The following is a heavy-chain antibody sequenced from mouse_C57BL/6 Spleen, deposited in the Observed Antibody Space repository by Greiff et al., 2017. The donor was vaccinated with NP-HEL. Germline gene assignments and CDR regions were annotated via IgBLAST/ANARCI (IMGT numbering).Heavy chain of an antibody. V-gene: IGHV5-6*01. Sequence: EVKVVESGGDLVKPGGSLKLSCAASGFTFSSYGMSWVRQTPDKRLEWVATISSGGSYTYYPDSVKGRFTISRDNAKNTLYLQMSSLKSEDTAMYYCARQDDYDAWFAYWGQGTLVTVSA. CDR3: ARQDDYDAWFAY. D-gene: IGHD2-4*01. CDR2: ISSGGSYT. J-gene: IGHJ3*01. CDR1: GFTFSSYG.